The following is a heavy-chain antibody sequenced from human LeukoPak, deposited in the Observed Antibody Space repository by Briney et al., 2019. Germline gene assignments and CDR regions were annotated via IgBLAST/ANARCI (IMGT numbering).Heavy chain of an antibody. D-gene: IGHD2-2*01. CDR2: IYYSGTT. V-gene: IGHV4-30-4*01. Sequence: SETLSLTCTVSGGSFSTGDYYWTWIRQPPGKGLEWIGYIYYSGTTYCNPSLKSRVTISVDTSKNQFSLKLNSVTAADTAVYYCARGYQWFDPWGQGTLGTVSS. J-gene: IGHJ5*02. CDR3: ARGYQWFDP. CDR1: GGSFSTGDYY.